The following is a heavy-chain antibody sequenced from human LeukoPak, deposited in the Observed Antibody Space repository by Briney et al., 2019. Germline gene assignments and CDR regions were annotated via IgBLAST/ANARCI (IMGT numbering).Heavy chain of an antibody. J-gene: IGHJ4*02. Sequence: GGSLRLSCAASGFTFDDYGMSWVRQAPGKGLEWVSGINWSSAGTGYADSVKGRFTISRDNGKNSLYLQMNSLRAEDTALYYCARALRRYKYDYPSPDNWGQGTLVTVSS. V-gene: IGHV3-20*04. D-gene: IGHD3-16*01. CDR1: GFTFDDYG. CDR3: ARALRRYKYDYPSPDN. CDR2: INWSSAGT.